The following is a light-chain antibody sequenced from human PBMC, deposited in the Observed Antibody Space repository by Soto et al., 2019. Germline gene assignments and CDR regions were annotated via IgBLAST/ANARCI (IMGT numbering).Light chain of an antibody. CDR3: QQRNVLPLT. Sequence: EIVLTQSPANLSLSPGERATLSCRASQSVFRSLAWYQQRPGQAPRLLISDASNRATGVPARFSGSGSGTDFTLTISILEPEDFAVYYCQQRNVLPLTFGGGTKVEIK. CDR1: QSVFRS. J-gene: IGKJ4*01. CDR2: DAS. V-gene: IGKV3-11*01.